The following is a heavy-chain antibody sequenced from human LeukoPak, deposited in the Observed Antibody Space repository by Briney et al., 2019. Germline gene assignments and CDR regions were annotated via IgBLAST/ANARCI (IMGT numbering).Heavy chain of an antibody. D-gene: IGHD4-11*01. CDR1: GGSISSGSYY. V-gene: IGHV4-61*02. CDR3: ASIQSYYFGLDV. J-gene: IGHJ6*02. CDR2: INTSGST. Sequence: SPTLSLTCTVSGGSISSGSYYWSWIRQPAGKGLAWIGRINTSGSTNYNPSLKSRVTISVDTSKNQFSLKLSSVTAADTAVYYCASIQSYYFGLDVWGQGTTVTVSS.